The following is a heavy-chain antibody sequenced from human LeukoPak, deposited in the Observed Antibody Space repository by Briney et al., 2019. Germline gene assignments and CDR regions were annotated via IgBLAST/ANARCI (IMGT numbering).Heavy chain of an antibody. CDR3: ARGGVTAIRSDAFDI. J-gene: IGHJ3*02. CDR1: GFSFSTYV. Sequence: GSLRLSCAASGFSFSTYVMNWVRQAPGKGLEWVSSLTTDSEYIYYANSVKGRFTVSRDNAKNSLFLEMNSLRAEDTAVYYCARGGVTAIRSDAFDIWGQGTMVTVSS. D-gene: IGHD2-21*02. V-gene: IGHV3-21*01. CDR2: LTTDSEYI.